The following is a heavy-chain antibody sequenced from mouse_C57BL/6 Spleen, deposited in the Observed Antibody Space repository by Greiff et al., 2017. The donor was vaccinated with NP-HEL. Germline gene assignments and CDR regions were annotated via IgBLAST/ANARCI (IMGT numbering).Heavy chain of an antibody. D-gene: IGHD4-1*01. Sequence: VQLQQPGAELVKPGASVKMSCKASGYTFTSYWITWVKQRPGQGLEWIGDIYPGSGSNNYNEKFKSQATLTVDTSSSTAYMQLSSLTSEDSAVYYCARGGTGTLDYWGQGTTLTVSS. V-gene: IGHV1-55*01. CDR3: ARGGTGTLDY. CDR2: IYPGSGSN. J-gene: IGHJ2*01. CDR1: GYTFTSYW.